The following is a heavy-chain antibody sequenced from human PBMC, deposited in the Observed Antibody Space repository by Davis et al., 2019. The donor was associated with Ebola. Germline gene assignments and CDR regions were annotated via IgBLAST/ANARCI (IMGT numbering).Heavy chain of an antibody. CDR3: ARGDNWNYSGGMDV. J-gene: IGHJ6*02. V-gene: IGHV3-30*03. D-gene: IGHD1-7*01. Sequence: GGSLRLSCAASGFTFSSYGMHWVRQAPGKGLEWVAVISYDGSNKYYADSVKGRFTISRDNSKNTLYLQMNSLRAEDTAVYYCARGDNWNYSGGMDVWGQGTTVTVSS. CDR1: GFTFSSYG. CDR2: ISYDGSNK.